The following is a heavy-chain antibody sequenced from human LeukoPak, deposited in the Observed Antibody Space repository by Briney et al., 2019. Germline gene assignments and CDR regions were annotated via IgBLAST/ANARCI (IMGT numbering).Heavy chain of an antibody. J-gene: IGHJ4*02. V-gene: IGHV4-59*11. D-gene: IGHD3-9*01. Sequence: SETLSLTCTVSGGSISSHYWSWIRQPPGKGLEWIGYIYYSGSTNYNPSLKSRVTISVDTSKNQFSLKLSSVTAADTAVYYCARGVLRYFDWFYDYWGQGTLVTVSS. CDR2: IYYSGST. CDR1: GGSISSHY. CDR3: ARGVLRYFDWFYDY.